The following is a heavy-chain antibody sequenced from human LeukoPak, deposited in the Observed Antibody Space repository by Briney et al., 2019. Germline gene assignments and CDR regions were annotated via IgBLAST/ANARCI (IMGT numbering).Heavy chain of an antibody. D-gene: IGHD6-13*01. J-gene: IGHJ4*02. CDR2: ISGSGGST. CDR1: GFTFTSYA. Sequence: GGSLRLSSAASGFTFTSYAMSGVRQAPGKGLEWVSAISGSGGSTYYADSVKGRFTISRDNSKTTLYLQMNSLRAEDTAVYYCAKVPRIAAAGTGFDYWGQGTLVSVSS. CDR3: AKVPRIAAAGTGFDY. V-gene: IGHV3-23*01.